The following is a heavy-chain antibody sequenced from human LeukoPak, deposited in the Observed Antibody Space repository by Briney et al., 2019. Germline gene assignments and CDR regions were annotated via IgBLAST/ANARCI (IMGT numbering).Heavy chain of an antibody. J-gene: IGHJ4*02. D-gene: IGHD6-19*01. CDR1: GFTFSSYA. V-gene: IGHV3-23*01. Sequence: GGSLRLSCVASGFTFSSYALNWVRQAPGKGLEWVSTISGSGASTYYADAVKGRFAISRDNSRNTLQLQMNSLRAEDTAVYYCAKGYSNGYGDWGQGTLVTVSS. CDR3: AKGYSNGYGD. CDR2: ISGSGAST.